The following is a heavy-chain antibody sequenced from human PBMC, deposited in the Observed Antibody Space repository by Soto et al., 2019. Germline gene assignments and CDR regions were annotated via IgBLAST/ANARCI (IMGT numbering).Heavy chain of an antibody. CDR2: IIPIFGTA. Sequence: QVQLVQSGAEVKKPGSSVKVSCKASGGTFSSYAISWVRQAPGQGLEWMGGIIPIFGTANYAQKFQGRVTITADESTSTAYMELSSLRSEDTAVYYCARAAVGYYYDSSGYSPLDYWGQGTLLTVSS. D-gene: IGHD3-22*01. V-gene: IGHV1-69*12. J-gene: IGHJ4*02. CDR1: GGTFSSYA. CDR3: ARAAVGYYYDSSGYSPLDY.